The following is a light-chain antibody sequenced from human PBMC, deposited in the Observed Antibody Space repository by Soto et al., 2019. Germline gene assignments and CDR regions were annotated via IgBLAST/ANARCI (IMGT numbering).Light chain of an antibody. CDR3: QTWGTGINWV. CDR2: LTSDGSH. Sequence: QLVLTQSPSASASLGASVNLTCTLSSGHSSYAIAWHQLLPEKGPRFLMKLTSDGSHSKGDGIPDRFSGSSSGAERYLTISSLQSEDEADYYCQTWGTGINWVFGGGTKLTVL. J-gene: IGLJ3*02. CDR1: SGHSSYA. V-gene: IGLV4-69*01.